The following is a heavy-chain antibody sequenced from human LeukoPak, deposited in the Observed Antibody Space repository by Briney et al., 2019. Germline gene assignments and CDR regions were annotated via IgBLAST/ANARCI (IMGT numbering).Heavy chain of an antibody. CDR2: ISSSSSFV. D-gene: IGHD5-18*01. Sequence: GGSLRLSCAASGFTFSSYSMNWVRQAPGKGLEWVSSISSSSSFVYYADSVKGRFTISRDNAKNSLYLQMNSLRAEDTAVYYCARDLRVQLWLEFDYWGQGTLVTVSS. J-gene: IGHJ4*02. CDR1: GFTFSSYS. CDR3: ARDLRVQLWLEFDY. V-gene: IGHV3-21*01.